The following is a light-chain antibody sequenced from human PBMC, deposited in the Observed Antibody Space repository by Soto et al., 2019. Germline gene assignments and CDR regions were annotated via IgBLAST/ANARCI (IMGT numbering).Light chain of an antibody. CDR3: QHYGRSPGLFT. V-gene: IGKV3-20*01. CDR1: QSVSSTY. CDR2: DAS. J-gene: IGKJ3*01. Sequence: EIVLTQSPGTLSLSPGERATLSCRASQSVSSTYLAWYQQKPGQAPRLLIYDASSRATGIPDRFSGSGSGADFTLTISRLEPEDCAVYYCQHYGRSPGLFTFGPGTKVEIK.